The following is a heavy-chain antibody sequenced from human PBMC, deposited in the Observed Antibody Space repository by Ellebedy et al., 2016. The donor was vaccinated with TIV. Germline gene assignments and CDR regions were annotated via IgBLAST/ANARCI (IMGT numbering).Heavy chain of an antibody. CDR1: GYTLSINA. Sequence: AASVKVSCKASGYTLSINAINWVRQAPGQGLEWMGWINTNTGIPTYAQGFTGRFVFSVDASVNTAYLQISSLQAEDTAIYYGTRETNWYFDLWGRGTLVTVSS. CDR3: TRETNWYFDL. CDR2: INTNTGIP. J-gene: IGHJ2*01. V-gene: IGHV7-4-1*02.